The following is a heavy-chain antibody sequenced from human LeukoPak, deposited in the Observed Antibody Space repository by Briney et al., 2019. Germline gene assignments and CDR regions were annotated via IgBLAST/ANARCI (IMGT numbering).Heavy chain of an antibody. D-gene: IGHD3-9*01. V-gene: IGHV4-39*01. CDR2: IYYSGST. CDR1: GGSISSSSYY. CDR3: ARLRHYDILTGYGNYFDY. Sequence: SETLSLTCTVSGGSISSSSYYWGWIRQPPGKGLEWIGSIYYSGSTYYNPSLKSRVTISVDTSKNQFSLKLSSVTAADTAVYYCARLRHYDILTGYGNYFDYWGQGTLVTVSS. J-gene: IGHJ4*02.